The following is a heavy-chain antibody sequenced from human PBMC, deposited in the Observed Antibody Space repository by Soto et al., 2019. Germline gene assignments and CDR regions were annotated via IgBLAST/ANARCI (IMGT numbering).Heavy chain of an antibody. Sequence: PSETLSLTCTVSGASISGSSYYWGWIRQAPGKGLEWIGNVYDSGTTYYNPSLKSRVTISVDTSNNQFSLKLSSVTAADTAVYYCARQPYRSVAAMVWGQATQVTVS. CDR3: ARQPYRSVAAMV. J-gene: IGHJ4*02. D-gene: IGHD6-6*01. CDR1: GASISGSSYY. V-gene: IGHV4-39*01. CDR2: VYDSGTT.